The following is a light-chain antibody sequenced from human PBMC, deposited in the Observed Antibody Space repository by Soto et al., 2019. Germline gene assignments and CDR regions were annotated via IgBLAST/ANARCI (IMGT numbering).Light chain of an antibody. CDR3: QQYNSYSPT. CDR1: QSISSW. V-gene: IGKV1-5*01. J-gene: IGKJ1*01. Sequence: DIQMTQYPSTLSASVGDRVTITCRASQSISSWLAWYQQKPGKAPKLLIYDASSLESGVPSRFSGSGSGTEFTLTISSLQPDDFATYYCQQYNSYSPTFGQGTKVDIK. CDR2: DAS.